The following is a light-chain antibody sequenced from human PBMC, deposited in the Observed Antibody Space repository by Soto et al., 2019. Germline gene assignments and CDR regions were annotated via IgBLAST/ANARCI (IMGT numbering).Light chain of an antibody. V-gene: IGKV1-39*01. J-gene: IGKJ4*01. CDR3: QQSYSTPLT. CDR1: QPISTS. CDR2: ALA. Sequence: DSQVNQSPSSLSASIGYRVIITCRASQPISTSLHWFQQKPGKAPKLLIYALANLQSGVPARSRGSGTGTEFTLIISGMQPEYGGKGCSQQSYSTPLTCGGGTKVQI.